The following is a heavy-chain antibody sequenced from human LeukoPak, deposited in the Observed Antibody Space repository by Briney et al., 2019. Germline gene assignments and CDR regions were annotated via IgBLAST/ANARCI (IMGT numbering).Heavy chain of an antibody. Sequence: PGGSLRLSCAASGFTFRNYGMHWVRQAPDKGLEWVAVMWYDGSKTYYADSVRGRFTISRDNSKNTVYLQMNNLSAEDTAVYYCAKGGLAAAGIDYWGQGTLVTVSS. CDR1: GFTFRNYG. CDR3: AKGGLAAAGIDY. CDR2: MWYDGSKT. V-gene: IGHV3-33*06. J-gene: IGHJ4*02. D-gene: IGHD6-13*01.